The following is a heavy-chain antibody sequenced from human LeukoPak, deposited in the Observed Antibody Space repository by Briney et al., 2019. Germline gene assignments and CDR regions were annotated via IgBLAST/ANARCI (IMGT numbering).Heavy chain of an antibody. D-gene: IGHD6-13*01. Sequence: ASVKVSCKASGYTFTSYYMHWVRQAPGQGLEWMGIINPSGGSTSYAQKFQGRVTMTRDTSTSTVYMELSSLRSEDTAVYYCARERGRAIAAAVYYYYYGMDVWGQGTTVTVSS. CDR1: GYTFTSYY. J-gene: IGHJ6*02. CDR2: INPSGGST. V-gene: IGHV1-46*01. CDR3: ARERGRAIAAAVYYYYYGMDV.